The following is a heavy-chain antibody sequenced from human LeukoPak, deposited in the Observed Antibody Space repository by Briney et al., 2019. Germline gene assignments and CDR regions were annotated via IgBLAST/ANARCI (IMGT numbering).Heavy chain of an antibody. Sequence: ASVKVSCKASGYTFTTYYMHWVRQAPGQGLEWMGIINPSAGSTSYAQKFQGRVTMTRDTSISTAYMELSRLRSDDTAVYYCARDHYGSGSYPTYYFDYWGQGTLVTVSS. CDR3: ARDHYGSGSYPTYYFDY. CDR1: GYTFTTYY. D-gene: IGHD3-10*01. V-gene: IGHV1-46*01. J-gene: IGHJ4*02. CDR2: INPSAGST.